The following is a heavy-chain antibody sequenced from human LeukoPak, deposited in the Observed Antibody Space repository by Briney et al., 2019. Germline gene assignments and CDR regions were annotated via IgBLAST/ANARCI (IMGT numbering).Heavy chain of an antibody. CDR3: ATGYDILTGYLRSGAFDI. Sequence: ASVKVSCKVSGYTLTELSMHWVRQAPGKGLEWMGGFDPEDGETIYAQKFQGRVTMTEDTSTDTAYMELSSLRSEDTAVYYCATGYDILTGYLRSGAFDIWGQGTMVTVSS. D-gene: IGHD3-9*01. V-gene: IGHV1-24*01. J-gene: IGHJ3*02. CDR2: FDPEDGET. CDR1: GYTLTELS.